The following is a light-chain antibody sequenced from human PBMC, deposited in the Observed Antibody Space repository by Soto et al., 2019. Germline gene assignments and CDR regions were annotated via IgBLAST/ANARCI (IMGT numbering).Light chain of an antibody. V-gene: IGKV1-5*03. J-gene: IGKJ1*01. CDR2: KAS. Sequence: DIQMTQSPSTVSASVGDRVTITCRASQSISSWLAWYQQKPGKAPKLLIYKASSLESGVPSRFSGSGSGTEFTLPISSLQPDDFATYYCQQYNSYSRTFGQGTK. CDR1: QSISSW. CDR3: QQYNSYSRT.